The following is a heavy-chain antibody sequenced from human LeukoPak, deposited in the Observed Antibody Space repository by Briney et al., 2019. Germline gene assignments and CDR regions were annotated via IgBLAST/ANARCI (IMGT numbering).Heavy chain of an antibody. CDR2: ISYDGSNK. CDR3: ARSDSVVVPSYGMDV. CDR1: GFTFSSYA. D-gene: IGHD2-2*01. V-gene: IGHV3-30*04. Sequence: GRSLRLSCAASGFTFSSYAMHWVRQAPGKGLEWVAVISYDGSNKYYADSVKGRFTISRDNSKNTLYLQMNSLRAEDTAVYYCARSDSVVVPSYGMDVWGQGTTVTASS. J-gene: IGHJ6*02.